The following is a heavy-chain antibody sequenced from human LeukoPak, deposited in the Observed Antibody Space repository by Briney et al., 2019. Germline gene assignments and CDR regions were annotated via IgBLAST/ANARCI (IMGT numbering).Heavy chain of an antibody. CDR2: FYYSGSD. V-gene: IGHV4-59*01. CDR3: VRGYCSGATCYHFDY. D-gene: IGHD2-15*01. CDR1: VASITNYY. Sequence: SETLSLTCTVSVASITNYYWNWIRQPPGKGLEWIGYFYYSGSDNYNPSLKSRITISVDTSKNQFSLKLSSVTAADTAVYYCVRGYCSGATCYHFDYWGQGTLVTVSS. J-gene: IGHJ4*02.